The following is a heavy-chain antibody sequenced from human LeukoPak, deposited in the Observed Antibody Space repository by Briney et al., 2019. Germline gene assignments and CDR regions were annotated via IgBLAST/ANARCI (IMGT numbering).Heavy chain of an antibody. CDR1: GFTFSDYY. CDR3: ASDIVATSGDF. CDR2: ITSSGDDI. V-gene: IGHV3-11*01. Sequence: GGSLRLSCAASGFTFSDYYMSWIRQAPGKGLEWVAYITSSGDDIYYADSVKGRFTISRDNAKNALFLRMSSLRVEDTATYYCASDIVATSGDFWGQGTLVSVSS. D-gene: IGHD5-12*01. J-gene: IGHJ4*02.